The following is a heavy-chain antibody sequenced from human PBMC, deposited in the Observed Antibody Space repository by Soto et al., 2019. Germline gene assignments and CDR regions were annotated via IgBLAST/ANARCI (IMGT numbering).Heavy chain of an antibody. CDR2: ISGSGGST. CDR1: GFTFSSYA. CDR3: AKDGDVLRWFGELLSYYGMDV. V-gene: IGHV3-23*01. J-gene: IGHJ6*02. D-gene: IGHD3-10*01. Sequence: PGGSLRLSCAASGFTFSSYAMSWVRQAPGKGLEWVSAISGSGGSTYYADSVKGRFSISRDNSKNTLFLQMNSLRAEDTAVYYCAKDGDVLRWFGELLSYYGMDVWGQGTTVTVSS.